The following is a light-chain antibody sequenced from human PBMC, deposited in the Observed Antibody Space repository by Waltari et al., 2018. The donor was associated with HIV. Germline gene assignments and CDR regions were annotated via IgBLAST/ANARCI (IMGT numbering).Light chain of an antibody. CDR3: ASWDDGLRGHD. J-gene: IGLJ1*01. CDR2: RND. CDR1: NYNLGRNF. V-gene: IGLV1-47*01. Sequence: QPDLTQPPSVSGPPGQRLTIPCSGNNYNLGRNFVYLYRQVPVTAPSLLVYRNDQRPSGVVDRFAGSRSGASASLVISGLRVDDEGDYYCASWDDGLRGHDFGGGTTVSV.